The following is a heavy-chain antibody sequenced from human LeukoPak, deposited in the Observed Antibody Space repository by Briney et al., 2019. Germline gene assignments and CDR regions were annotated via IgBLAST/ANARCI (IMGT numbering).Heavy chain of an antibody. J-gene: IGHJ4*02. CDR3: ARHASPDIVIVPAATFDY. Sequence: SETLSLTCAVSDYSINSGHYWGWIRQPPGKGLEWIGSIYHSGRTYYNLSLKSRVTTSVDTSKNQFSLKLTSVTAADTAVYYCARHASPDIVIVPAATFDYWGQGTLVTVSS. V-gene: IGHV4-38-2*01. CDR2: IYHSGRT. CDR1: DYSINSGHY. D-gene: IGHD2-2*01.